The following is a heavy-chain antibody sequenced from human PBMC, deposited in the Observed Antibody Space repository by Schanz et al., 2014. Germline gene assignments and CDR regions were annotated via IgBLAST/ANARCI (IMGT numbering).Heavy chain of an antibody. D-gene: IGHD6-19*01. CDR3: AKDHPSSGWPAFDV. Sequence: VQLVDSGGGLVKPGGSLRLSCTVSGFTVNNYAMNWVRQAPGRGLEWVSGITRQGTTYYGDFVRGRFSISRDLSSNTLYLQMNSLRADDSAIYYCAKDHPSSGWPAFDVWGQGTQVTVSS. J-gene: IGHJ4*02. CDR1: GFTVNNYA. V-gene: IGHV3-23*04. CDR2: ITRQGTT.